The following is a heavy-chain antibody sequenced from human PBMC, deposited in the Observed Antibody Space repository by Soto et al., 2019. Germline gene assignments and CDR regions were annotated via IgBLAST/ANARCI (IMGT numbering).Heavy chain of an antibody. CDR3: ATGDSRRLLDY. Sequence: ASANVSCKISGYTLTEISMHWVRQPPGKGLEWMGGLDPEDGETIYAQNFQGRVTVTEDTSTDTAYMELSSLRYDDTAVYYCATGDSRRLLDYWGQRTPVTVS. CDR1: GYTLTEIS. V-gene: IGHV1-24*01. J-gene: IGHJ4*01. CDR2: LDPEDGET. D-gene: IGHD2-21*02.